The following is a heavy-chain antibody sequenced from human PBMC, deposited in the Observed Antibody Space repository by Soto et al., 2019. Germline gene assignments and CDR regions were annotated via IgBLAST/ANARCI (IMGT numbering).Heavy chain of an antibody. J-gene: IGHJ6*03. CDR1: GFTFGDYA. Sequence: GGSLRLSCTASGFTFGDYAMSWFRQAPGEGLEWVGFIRSKAYGGTTEYDASVKGRFTISRDDSKSIANLQMTSMKTEYTSVYYFTRSPLYCSGGSCYSYYYYMDVWGKGT. CDR2: IRSKAYGGTT. D-gene: IGHD2-15*01. V-gene: IGHV3-49*03. CDR3: TRSPLYCSGGSCYSYYYYMDV.